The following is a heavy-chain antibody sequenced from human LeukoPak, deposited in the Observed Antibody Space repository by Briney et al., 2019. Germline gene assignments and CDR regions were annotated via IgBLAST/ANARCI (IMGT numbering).Heavy chain of an antibody. CDR2: IVPMLNTT. CDR3: ASPPSGDGGSFEY. Sequence: SVKVSFQATGGTLITYAICGVRPAPGQGVEWMGGIVPMLNTTNHAQQFQGRVTITADESTSTAYMELSSLRSDDTAVYYCASPPSGDGGSFEYWGQGTLVTVSS. D-gene: IGHD3-10*01. J-gene: IGHJ4*02. CDR1: GGTLITYA. V-gene: IGHV1-69*13.